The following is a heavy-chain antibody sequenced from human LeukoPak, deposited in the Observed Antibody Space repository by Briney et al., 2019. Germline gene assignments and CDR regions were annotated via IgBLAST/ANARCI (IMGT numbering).Heavy chain of an antibody. J-gene: IGHJ4*02. CDR1: GGSFSGYY. V-gene: IGHV4-34*01. CDR2: INHSGST. D-gene: IGHD5-24*01. Sequence: SETLSLTCAVYGGSFSGYYWSWIRQPPGKGLEWIGEINHSGSTNYNPSLKSRVTISVDTSKNQFSLKLSSVTAADTAVYYCARGRGETDGCNYHFDYWGQGTLVTVSS. CDR3: ARGRGETDGCNYHFDY.